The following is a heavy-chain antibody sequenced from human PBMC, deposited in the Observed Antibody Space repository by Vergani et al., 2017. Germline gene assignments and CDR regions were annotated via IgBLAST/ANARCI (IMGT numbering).Heavy chain of an antibody. Sequence: QVQLVQSGAEVKKPGASVKVSCKASGYTFTSYYMHWVRQAPGQGLEWMGIINPSGGTTSYAQKFQGRVTMTRDTSTSTVYMELSSLGSEDTAVYYCAKDAPYYDFWSGYQATVDAFDIWGQGTMVTVSS. V-gene: IGHV1-46*01. J-gene: IGHJ3*02. CDR3: AKDAPYYDFWSGYQATVDAFDI. CDR2: INPSGGTT. CDR1: GYTFTSYY. D-gene: IGHD3-3*01.